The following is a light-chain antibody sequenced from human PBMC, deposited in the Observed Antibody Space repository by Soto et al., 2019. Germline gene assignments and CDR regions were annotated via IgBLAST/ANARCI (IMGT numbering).Light chain of an antibody. CDR2: GAS. CDR3: QELNSYPRT. V-gene: IGKV1-9*01. CDR1: QGINTY. Sequence: DIQLTQSPSFLSASVGDRVTISCRASQGINTYLSWYQQKPGKAPKSLIYGASTLQTGVPSRFSGSGSGTEFTLTISSLQPEDFATYYCQELNSYPRTFGQGTKVDIK. J-gene: IGKJ1*01.